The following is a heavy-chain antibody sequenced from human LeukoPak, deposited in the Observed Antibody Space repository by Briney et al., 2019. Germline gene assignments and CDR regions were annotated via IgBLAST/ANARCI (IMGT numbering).Heavy chain of an antibody. D-gene: IGHD1/OR15-1a*01. J-gene: IGHJ6*03. CDR2: IIPIFGTA. CDR3: ARMDWNNYYMDV. V-gene: IGHV1-69*05. Sequence: SVKVSCKASGYTFTGYYLHWVRQAPGQGLEWMGGIIPIFGTANSAQRFQGRVTITTDESTTTAYMEVSSLRSEDTAVYYCARMDWNNYYMDVWGKGTTVTVSS. CDR1: GYTFTGYY.